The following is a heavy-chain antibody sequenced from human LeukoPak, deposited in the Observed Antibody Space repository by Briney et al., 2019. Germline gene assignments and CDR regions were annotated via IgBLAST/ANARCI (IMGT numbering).Heavy chain of an antibody. Sequence: PGRSLRLSCAASGFTFSSYTFSTYAMSWVPQAPGKGLEWVSAVSGSGVSTYYADSVKGRFTNSRDNSKNTLYLQMNGLRAEDTAVYYCAKRGLRGNWFHPWGQGTLVTVSS. J-gene: IGHJ5*02. V-gene: IGHV3-23*01. CDR2: VSGSGVST. CDR1: GFTFSSYTFSTYA. CDR3: AKRGLRGNWFHP. D-gene: IGHD4-17*01.